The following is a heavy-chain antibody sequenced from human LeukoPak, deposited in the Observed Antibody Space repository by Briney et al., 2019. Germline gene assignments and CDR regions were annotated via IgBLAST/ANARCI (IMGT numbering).Heavy chain of an antibody. CDR2: ISYDGSNK. CDR3: ARDSGSYDY. CDR1: GFTFSSYA. V-gene: IGHV3-30*04. Sequence: GSLRLSCAASGFTFSSYAMHWVRQAPGKGLEWVAVISYDGSNKYYADSVKGRFTISRDNSKNTLYLQMNSLRAEDTAVYYCARDSGSYDYWGQGTLVTVSS. D-gene: IGHD1-26*01. J-gene: IGHJ4*02.